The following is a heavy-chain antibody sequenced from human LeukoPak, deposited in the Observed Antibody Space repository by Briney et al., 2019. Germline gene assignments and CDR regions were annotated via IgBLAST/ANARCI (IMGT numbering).Heavy chain of an antibody. Sequence: PGGSLRLSCAASGFTFSSYWMHWARQAPGKGLVWVSRIYSYGSSTSFADSVKGRFTISRDNAKNTLYLQMNSLRAEDTAVYYCASSTYSGSHWDAFDIWGQGTMVTVSS. CDR2: IYSYGSST. CDR3: ASSTYSGSHWDAFDI. V-gene: IGHV3-74*01. J-gene: IGHJ3*02. D-gene: IGHD1-26*01. CDR1: GFTFSSYW.